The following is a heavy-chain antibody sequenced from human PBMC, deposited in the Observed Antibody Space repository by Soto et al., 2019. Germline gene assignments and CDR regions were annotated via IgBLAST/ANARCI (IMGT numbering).Heavy chain of an antibody. CDR1: SGSISSSNW. CDR3: ARDAKGYCSSTSCYAGFDP. CDR2: IYHSGST. V-gene: IGHV4-4*02. J-gene: IGHJ5*02. D-gene: IGHD2-2*01. Sequence: SETLSLTCAVSSGSISSSNWWSWVRQPPGKGLEWIGEIYHSGSTNYNPSLKSRVTISVDKSKNQFSLKLSSVTAADTAVYYCARDAKGYCSSTSCYAGFDPWGQGTLVTVSS.